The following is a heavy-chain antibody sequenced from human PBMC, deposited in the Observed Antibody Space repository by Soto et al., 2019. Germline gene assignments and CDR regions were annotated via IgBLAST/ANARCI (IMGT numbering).Heavy chain of an antibody. Sequence: GGSLRLSCAASGFTFSSYGMHWVRQARGKGLEWVAVISYDGSNKYYADSVKGRFTISRDNSKNTLYLQMNSLRAEDTAVYYCAKGPSIAAAAYFDYWGQGTLVTVSS. D-gene: IGHD6-13*01. J-gene: IGHJ4*02. CDR2: ISYDGSNK. CDR1: GFTFSSYG. CDR3: AKGPSIAAAAYFDY. V-gene: IGHV3-30*18.